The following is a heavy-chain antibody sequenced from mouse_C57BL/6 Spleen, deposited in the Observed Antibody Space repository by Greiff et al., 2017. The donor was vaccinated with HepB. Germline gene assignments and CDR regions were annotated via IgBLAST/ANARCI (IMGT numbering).Heavy chain of an antibody. J-gene: IGHJ4*01. D-gene: IGHD2-1*01. CDR2: ISYDGSN. CDR3: ACYYAAMDY. V-gene: IGHV3-6*01. Sequence: EVQLVESGPGLVKPSQSLSLTCSVTGYSITSGYYWNWIRQFPGNKLEWMGYISYDGSNNYNPSLKNRISITRDTSKNQFFLKLNSVTTEDTATYYCACYYAAMDYWGQGTSVTVSS. CDR1: GYSITSGYY.